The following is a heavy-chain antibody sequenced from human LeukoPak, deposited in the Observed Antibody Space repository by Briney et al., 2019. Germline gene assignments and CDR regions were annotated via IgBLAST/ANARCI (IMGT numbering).Heavy chain of an antibody. V-gene: IGHV1-46*01. D-gene: IGHD6-13*01. CDR3: AHRTQNKNGIAAAGLDY. CDR2: INPSGGST. CDR1: GYTFTSYY. J-gene: IGHJ4*02. Sequence: ASVKVSCKASGYTFTSYYMHWVRQAPGQGLEWMGIINPSGGSTSYAQKFQGRVTMTRDTSTSTVYMELSSLRSEDTAVYYCAHRTQNKNGIAAAGLDYWGQGTLVTVSS.